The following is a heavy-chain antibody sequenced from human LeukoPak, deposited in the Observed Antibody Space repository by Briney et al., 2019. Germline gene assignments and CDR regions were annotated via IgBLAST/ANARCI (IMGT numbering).Heavy chain of an antibody. CDR2: INHSGST. V-gene: IGHV4-34*01. Sequence: SETLSLTCAVSGYSISSAYYWSWIRQPPGKGLEWIGEINHSGSTNYNPSLKRRVTISVDTSKNQFSLKLSSVTAADTAVYYCARGPYYYDSSGYWTSYWGQGTLVTVSS. CDR3: ARGPYYYDSSGYWTSY. J-gene: IGHJ4*02. CDR1: GYSISSAYY. D-gene: IGHD3-22*01.